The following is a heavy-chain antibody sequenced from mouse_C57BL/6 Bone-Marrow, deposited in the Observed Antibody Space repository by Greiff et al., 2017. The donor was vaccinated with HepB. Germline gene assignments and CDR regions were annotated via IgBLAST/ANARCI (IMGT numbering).Heavy chain of an antibody. CDR3: ARGAQATPYFDY. CDR1: GYAFSSSW. V-gene: IGHV1-82*01. D-gene: IGHD3-2*02. Sequence: QVQLQQSGPELVKPGASVKISCKASGYAFSSSWMNWVKQRPGKGLEWIGRVYPGDGDTNYNGKFKGKATLTADKSSSTAYMQLSRLTSDDSAVYVCARGAQATPYFDYWGQGTTLTASS. J-gene: IGHJ2*01. CDR2: VYPGDGDT.